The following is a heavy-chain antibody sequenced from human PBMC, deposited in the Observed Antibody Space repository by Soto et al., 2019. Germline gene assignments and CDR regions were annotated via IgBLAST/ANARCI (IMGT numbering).Heavy chain of an antibody. D-gene: IGHD5-12*01. CDR1: GGSISSSNW. CDR3: ARKGYSGYDNYFDY. V-gene: IGHV4-4*02. J-gene: IGHJ4*02. CDR2: IYHSGST. Sequence: AETLSLTCAVSGGSISSSNWWSWVRQPPGKGLEWIGEIYHSGSTNYNPSLKSRVTISVDKSKNQFSLKLSSVTAADTAVYYCARKGYSGYDNYFDYWGQGSLVTGSS.